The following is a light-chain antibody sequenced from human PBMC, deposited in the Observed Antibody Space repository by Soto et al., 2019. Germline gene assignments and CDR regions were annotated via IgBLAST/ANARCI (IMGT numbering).Light chain of an antibody. CDR1: QGISSW. CDR2: GTS. CDR3: QQVNSFPVT. J-gene: IGKJ5*01. V-gene: IGKV1D-12*01. Sequence: DIQMTQSPSSVSASVGDRVTITCRASQGISSWLAWYQQKPGKAPKLLIYGTSNLQGGVPSRFSGIGSGTDFTLTISSLQPEDFATYNCQQVNSFPVTFGQGTRLEIK.